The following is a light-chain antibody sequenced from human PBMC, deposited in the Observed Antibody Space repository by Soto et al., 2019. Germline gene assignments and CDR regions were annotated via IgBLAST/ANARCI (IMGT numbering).Light chain of an antibody. CDR2: AAC. J-gene: IGKJ2*01. V-gene: IGKV1-39*01. Sequence: DIQMTQSTSSLSASVGDRVTITCRASQSISSYLNWYQQKPGKAPKLLIYAACSLHSGVPSRFRRSGSGTDFTLTISNRPPEDFATDTCQQSYSTLMYTFGQRTKLEIK. CDR1: QSISSY. CDR3: QQSYSTLMYT.